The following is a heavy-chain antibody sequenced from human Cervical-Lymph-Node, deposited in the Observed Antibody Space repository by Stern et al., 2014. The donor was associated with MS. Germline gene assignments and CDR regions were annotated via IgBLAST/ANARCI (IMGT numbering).Heavy chain of an antibody. V-gene: IGHV1-69*01. CDR2: IIRPVGPT. D-gene: IGHD3-10*01. CDR1: GD. J-gene: IGHJ5*02. Sequence: QEQLVQSGADVKKPGSSVRVSCKASGDISWLRQAPGQGLEYMGGIIRPVGPTHYTQRFQGRLTITADESPHTTYMELSSLRSDDTAVYYCARGAGDNWFDPWGQGTLVSVSS. CDR3: ARGAGDNWFDP.